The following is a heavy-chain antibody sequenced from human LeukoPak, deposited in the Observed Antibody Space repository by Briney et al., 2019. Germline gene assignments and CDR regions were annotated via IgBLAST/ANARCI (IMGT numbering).Heavy chain of an antibody. Sequence: ASVKVSCKASGYTFTSYGISWVRQAPGQGLEWMGWISAYNGNTNYAQKLQGRVTMTTDTSTSTAYMELRSLRSDDTAVYYCARDEYSSSWFSSYYYGMDVWGQGTTVTVSS. J-gene: IGHJ6*02. CDR3: ARDEYSSSWFSSYYYGMDV. V-gene: IGHV1-18*01. CDR1: GYTFTSYG. CDR2: ISAYNGNT. D-gene: IGHD6-13*01.